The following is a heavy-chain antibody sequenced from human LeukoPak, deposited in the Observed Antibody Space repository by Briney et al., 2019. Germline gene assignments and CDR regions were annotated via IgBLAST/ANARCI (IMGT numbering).Heavy chain of an antibody. CDR1: GATFSSDE. J-gene: IGHJ4*02. V-gene: IGHV3-48*03. CDR3: VRTYSSGYSFDS. CDR2: ISGSGSII. D-gene: IGHD3-22*01. Sequence: GGSLRLSCAGSGATFSSDEMNWVRQAPGKGLEWISYISGSGSIIYYADSVKGRFTISRDNARRSLYLQVNSLRAEDTAVYYCVRTYSSGYSFDSWGQGTLVTVSS.